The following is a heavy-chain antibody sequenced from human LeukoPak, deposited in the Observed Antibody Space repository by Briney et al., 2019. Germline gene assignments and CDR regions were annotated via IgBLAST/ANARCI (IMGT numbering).Heavy chain of an antibody. CDR3: AREGVAAAGTGWFDP. V-gene: IGHV4-34*01. J-gene: IGHJ5*02. D-gene: IGHD6-13*01. Sequence: SETLSLTCAVYGGSFSGYYWSWIRQPPGKGLEWIGEINHSGSTYYNPSLKSRVTISVDRSKNQFSLKLSSVTAADTAVYYCAREGVAAAGTGWFDPWGQGTLVTVSS. CDR2: INHSGST. CDR1: GGSFSGYY.